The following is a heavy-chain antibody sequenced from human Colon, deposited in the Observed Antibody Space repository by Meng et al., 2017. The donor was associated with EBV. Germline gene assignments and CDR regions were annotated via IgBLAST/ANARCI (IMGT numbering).Heavy chain of an antibody. Sequence: QVQLQQWGAGLLKPSETLSLTCAVYGGSFSGHYWTWIRQPPGKGLEWIGEINHSGSTNYNPSLKSRVTISTDTSKNQFSLKVKSVTAADTAVYYCARGGGSFRFQFWGLGTLVTVSS. CDR1: GGSFSGHY. D-gene: IGHD2-15*01. CDR3: ARGGGSFRFQF. V-gene: IGHV4-34*01. CDR2: INHSGST. J-gene: IGHJ4*02.